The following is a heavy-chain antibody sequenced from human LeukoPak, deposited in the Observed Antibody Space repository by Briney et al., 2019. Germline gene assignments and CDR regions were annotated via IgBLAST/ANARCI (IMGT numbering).Heavy chain of an antibody. V-gene: IGHV4-59*01. CDR1: GGSISPYY. CDR3: ARAYYYGSGTFDI. J-gene: IGHJ3*02. D-gene: IGHD3-10*01. Sequence: SETLSLTCTVSGGSISPYYWSWIRQPPGKGLEWIGYIYYTGGTYYNPSLKSRVTISVDTSKNQFSLKLTSVTAADTAVYYCARAYYYGSGTFDIWGQGTMVTVSS. CDR2: IYYTGGT.